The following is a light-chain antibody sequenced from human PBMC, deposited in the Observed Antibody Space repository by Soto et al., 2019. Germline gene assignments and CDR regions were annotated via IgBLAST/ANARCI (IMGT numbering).Light chain of an antibody. CDR2: GAS. Sequence: EIVLTQSPGTLSLSPGERATLSCRASQSVSSSYLAWYQQKPRQAPRLLIYGASSRATGIPDRFSGSGSGTDFTLTISRLEPEDFAVYYCQQYVSSPQTFGQGTKLEIK. J-gene: IGKJ2*01. CDR3: QQYVSSPQT. V-gene: IGKV3-20*01. CDR1: QSVSSSY.